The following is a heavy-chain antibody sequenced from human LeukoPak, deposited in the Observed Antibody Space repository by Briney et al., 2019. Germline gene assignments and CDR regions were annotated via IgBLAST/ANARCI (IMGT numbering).Heavy chain of an antibody. CDR2: ISGSGDGT. J-gene: IGHJ4*02. Sequence: GGSLRLSCAASGFTFGNYAMSWVRQAPGKGLEWVSGISGSGDGTYYGDSVKGRFTISRDNSKNTLYLQMNSLRAEDTAVYYCAKEKQRNFDYWGQGTLVTVSS. CDR3: AKEKQRNFDY. CDR1: GFTFGNYA. V-gene: IGHV3-23*01.